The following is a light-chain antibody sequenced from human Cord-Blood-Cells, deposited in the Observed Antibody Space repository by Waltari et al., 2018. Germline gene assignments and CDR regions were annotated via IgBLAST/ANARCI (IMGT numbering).Light chain of an antibody. Sequence: QSALPQPPSASGSPGQSVTISCTGTSSDVGGYNSASWYQQHPGKSPKLMIYEVSKRPSGVPDRFSGSKSGNTASLTVSGLQAEDEADYYCSSYAGSNNWVFGGGTKLTVL. CDR2: EVS. J-gene: IGLJ3*02. CDR3: SSYAGSNNWV. V-gene: IGLV2-8*01. CDR1: SSDVGGYNS.